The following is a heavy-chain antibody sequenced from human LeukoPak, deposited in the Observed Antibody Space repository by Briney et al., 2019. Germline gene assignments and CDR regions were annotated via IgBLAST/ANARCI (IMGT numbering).Heavy chain of an antibody. V-gene: IGHV4-61*02. CDR1: GGSISSGSYY. CDR3: AREPVGATAPFDY. D-gene: IGHD1-26*01. Sequence: SQTLSLTCTVSGGSISSGSYYWSWIRQPAGKGLEWIGRIYTSGGTNYNPSLKSRVTISVDTSKNQFSLKLSSVTAADTAVYYCAREPVGATAPFDYWGQGTLVTVSS. J-gene: IGHJ4*02. CDR2: IYTSGGT.